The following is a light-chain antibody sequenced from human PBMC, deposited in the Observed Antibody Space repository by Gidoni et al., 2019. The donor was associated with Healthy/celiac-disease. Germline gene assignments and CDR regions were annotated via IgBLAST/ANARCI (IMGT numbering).Light chain of an antibody. V-gene: IGLV2-14*01. CDR2: EVS. CDR3: SSYRSSTTWV. J-gene: IGLJ3*02. CDR1: SSDVGDYNY. Sequence: QSALTQPASVSGSPGQSITISCTGTSSDVGDYNYVSWYQHHPGKAPKLMIYEVSNRPSGVSNRFSGSKSGNTASLTISGLQAEDEADYYCSSYRSSTTWVFGGGTKLTVL.